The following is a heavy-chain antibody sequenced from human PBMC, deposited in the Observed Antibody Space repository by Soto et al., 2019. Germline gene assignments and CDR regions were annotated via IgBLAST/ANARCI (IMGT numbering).Heavy chain of an antibody. CDR1: GYTFTSYA. J-gene: IGHJ4*02. V-gene: IGHV1-3*01. Sequence: ASVKVSCKASGYTFTSYAMHWVRQAPGQRLEWMGWINAGNGNTKYSQKFQGRVTITRDTSASTAYMELSSLRSEDTAVYYCAKGSLPDYGHVYDDYWGQGTLVTVSS. CDR3: AKGSLPDYGHVYDDY. CDR2: INAGNGNT. D-gene: IGHD4-17*01.